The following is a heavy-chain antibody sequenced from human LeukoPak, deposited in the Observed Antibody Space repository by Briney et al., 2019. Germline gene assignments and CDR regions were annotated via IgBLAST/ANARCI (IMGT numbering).Heavy chain of an antibody. CDR3: AKGSGWEASYFYYYMDV. V-gene: IGHV3-23*01. J-gene: IGHJ6*03. CDR2: ISGGGHNT. CDR1: GFTFSNYG. Sequence: GGSLRLSCAASGFTFSNYGMNWVRQAPGKGLEWVSAISGGGHNTYYADSVKGRFTISRDNSKNTLYLQMNSLRAEDTAVYFCAKGSGWEASYFYYYMDVWGKGTTVTISS. D-gene: IGHD1-26*01.